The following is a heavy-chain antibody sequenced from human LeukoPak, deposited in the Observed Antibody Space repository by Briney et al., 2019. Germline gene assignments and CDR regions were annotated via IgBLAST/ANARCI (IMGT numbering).Heavy chain of an antibody. Sequence: ASVKVSCKASGYTFTNYYMHWVRQAPGQGLEWMGIINPSGGSTSHTQKFQGRVTLTRDTSTSTVYMELSSLRSEDTAVYYCALAARYYYYTMDVWGQGTMVTVSS. CDR2: INPSGGST. CDR1: GYTFTNYY. CDR3: ALAARYYYYTMDV. J-gene: IGHJ6*02. D-gene: IGHD6-6*01. V-gene: IGHV1-46*01.